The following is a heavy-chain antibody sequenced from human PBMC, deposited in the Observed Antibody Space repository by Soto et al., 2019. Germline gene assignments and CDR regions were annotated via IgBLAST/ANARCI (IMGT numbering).Heavy chain of an antibody. D-gene: IGHD3-3*01. CDR1: GGSISSGGYY. V-gene: IGHV4-31*03. J-gene: IGHJ5*02. CDR2: IDYSGST. Sequence: QVQLQESGPGLVKPSQTLSLTCTVSGGSISSGGYYWSWIRQHPGKGLEWIGYIDYSGSTYYNPSLKSRVTISVDTSKNQYSLKLSSVTAADTAVYYCARGKDDFWSINWFDPWGQGPLVTVSS. CDR3: ARGKDDFWSINWFDP.